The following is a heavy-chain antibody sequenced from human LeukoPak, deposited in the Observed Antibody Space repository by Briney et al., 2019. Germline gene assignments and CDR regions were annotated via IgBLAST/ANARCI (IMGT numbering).Heavy chain of an antibody. CDR2: IYHSGST. CDR1: GGSISSSNW. Sequence: TSETLSLTCAVSGGSISSSNWWSWVRQPPGKGLEWIGEIYHSGSTNYSPSLKSRVTISVDKSKNQFSLSLTSVTAADTAVYYCARLPGCSGADCFRAFDIWGQGTMVTVSS. CDR3: ARLPGCSGADCFRAFDI. J-gene: IGHJ3*02. D-gene: IGHD2-21*02. V-gene: IGHV4-4*02.